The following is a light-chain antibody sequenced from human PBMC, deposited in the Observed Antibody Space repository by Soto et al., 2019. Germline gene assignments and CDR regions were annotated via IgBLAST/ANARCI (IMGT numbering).Light chain of an antibody. V-gene: IGKV3-15*01. CDR1: QIISSN. CDR2: GAS. CDR3: QQYNNWPFIT. Sequence: EIVMTQSPATLSVSPGERATLSCRASQIISSNLAWYQHKPGQAPRLLIYGASTRATGVPARFSGSGSGTEFTLTISSLQSEDFAVYYCQQYNNWPFITFGQGTRLEIK. J-gene: IGKJ5*01.